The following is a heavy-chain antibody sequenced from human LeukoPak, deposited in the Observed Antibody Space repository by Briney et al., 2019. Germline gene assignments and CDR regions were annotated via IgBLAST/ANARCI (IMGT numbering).Heavy chain of an antibody. CDR3: ARVTPFQTLQLWTYYYGMDV. CDR1: GGSISSYY. CDR2: IYYSGST. D-gene: IGHD5-18*01. V-gene: IGHV4-59*01. Sequence: PSETLSLTCTVSGGSISSYYWSWIRQPPGKGLEWIGYIYYSGSTNYNPSLKSRFTISVDTSKNQFSLKLSSVTAADTAVYYCARVTPFQTLQLWTYYYGMDVWGKGTTVTVSS. J-gene: IGHJ6*04.